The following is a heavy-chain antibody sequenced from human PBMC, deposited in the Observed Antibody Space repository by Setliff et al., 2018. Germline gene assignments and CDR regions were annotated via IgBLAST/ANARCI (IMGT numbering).Heavy chain of an antibody. V-gene: IGHV1-18*01. CDR1: GYTFANYG. D-gene: IGHD3-22*01. CDR3: ARDTRDKFDSSGYFLSFDS. CDR2: ISGYTGNT. Sequence: ASVKVSCKASGYTFANYGVTWVRQAPGQGLEWMGWISGYTGNTNYAQKLQGRVSMTTDTSTNTAYMELSNLRYDETAIYYCARDTRDKFDSSGYFLSFDSWGQGTLVTVSS. J-gene: IGHJ4*02.